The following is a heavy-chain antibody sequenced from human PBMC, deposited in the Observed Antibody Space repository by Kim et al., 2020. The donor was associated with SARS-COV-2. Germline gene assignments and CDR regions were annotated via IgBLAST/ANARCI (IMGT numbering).Heavy chain of an antibody. CDR3: TRIASAVGTSDS. Sequence: YAPSVKGRFTVSRDNSKGIAYLQMNSLKTEDTAVYYCTRIASAVGTSDSWGQGTLVTVSS. D-gene: IGHD6-13*01. V-gene: IGHV3-49*02. J-gene: IGHJ4*02.